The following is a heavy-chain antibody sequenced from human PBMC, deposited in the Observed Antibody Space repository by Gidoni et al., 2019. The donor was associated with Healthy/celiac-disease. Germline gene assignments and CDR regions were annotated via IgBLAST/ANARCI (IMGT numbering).Heavy chain of an antibody. D-gene: IGHD3-3*01. CDR1: GGSISRYY. CDR3: ASGNTIFGVVIPSPFDY. CDR2: IYYSGST. V-gene: IGHV4-59*01. J-gene: IGHJ4*02. Sequence: QVQLQESGPGLVKPSETLSLTCTVSGGSISRYYWSWIRQPPGKGLEWIGYIYYSGSTNYNPSLKSRVTISVDTSKNQFSLKLSSVTAADTAVYYCASGNTIFGVVIPSPFDYWGQGTLVTVSS.